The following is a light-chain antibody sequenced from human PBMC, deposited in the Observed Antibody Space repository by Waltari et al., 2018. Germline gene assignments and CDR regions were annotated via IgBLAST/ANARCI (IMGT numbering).Light chain of an antibody. Sequence: DIQMTKSPSTLSASVGARVTTSCRASHSIITWLSWYQQKPGKAPKLLVYKASSLESGVPARCSGSGSGTEFTLTISSLQADDFATYYCQQYNKYPLTFGGGTKVEI. V-gene: IGKV1-5*03. CDR2: KAS. CDR1: HSIITW. J-gene: IGKJ4*01. CDR3: QQYNKYPLT.